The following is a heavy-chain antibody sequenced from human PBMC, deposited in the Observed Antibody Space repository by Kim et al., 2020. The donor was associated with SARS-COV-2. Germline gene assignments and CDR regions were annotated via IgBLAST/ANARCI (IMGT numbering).Heavy chain of an antibody. D-gene: IGHD3-10*01. Sequence: QKFRGRVTITGDESTSTAYMGLSSLRSEDTAVYYCARESYYYGSGSYYDYWGQGTLVTVSS. CDR3: ARESYYYGSGSYYDY. J-gene: IGHJ4*02. V-gene: IGHV1-69*01.